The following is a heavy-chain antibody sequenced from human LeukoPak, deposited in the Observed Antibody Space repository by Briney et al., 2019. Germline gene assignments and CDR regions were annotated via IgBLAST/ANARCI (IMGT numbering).Heavy chain of an antibody. CDR3: ARDASKYCSGGSCSFPDY. CDR2: ISAYNGNT. J-gene: IGHJ4*02. D-gene: IGHD2-15*01. Sequence: ASVKVSCKASGYTFTSYGISWVRQAPGQGLEWMGWISAYNGNTNYAQKLQGRVTMTTDTSTSTAYMELRSLRSDDTAVYYCARDASKYCSGGSCSFPDYWGQGTLVTVSS. CDR1: GYTFTSYG. V-gene: IGHV1-18*01.